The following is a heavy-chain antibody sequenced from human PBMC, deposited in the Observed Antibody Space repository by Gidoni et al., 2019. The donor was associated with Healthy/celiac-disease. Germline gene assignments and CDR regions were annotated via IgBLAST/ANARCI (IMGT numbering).Heavy chain of an antibody. CDR1: GGPISSYY. CDR2: IYYSGNP. J-gene: IGHJ4*02. V-gene: IGHV4-59*08. Sequence: QVQLQESGQGLVKPSETLSLTCPGCGGPISSYYWSWIRKAPGKGLEWIGYIYYSGNPNYNPSLKSRVTISVDTSKNQFSLKLSSVTAADTAVYYCASTRDGYMGYFDYWGQGTLVTVSS. CDR3: ASTRDGYMGYFDY. D-gene: IGHD5-12*01.